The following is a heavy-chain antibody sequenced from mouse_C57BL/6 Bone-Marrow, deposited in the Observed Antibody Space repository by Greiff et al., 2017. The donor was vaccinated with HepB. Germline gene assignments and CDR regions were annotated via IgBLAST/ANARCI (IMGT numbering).Heavy chain of an antibody. CDR1: GFTFSDYG. J-gene: IGHJ1*03. V-gene: IGHV5-15*01. CDR3: ARQGGYYDYDWYFDV. D-gene: IGHD2-4*01. CDR2: ISNLAYSI. Sequence: EVHLVESGGGLVQPGGSLKLSCAASGFTFSDYGMAWVRQAPRKGPEWVAFISNLAYSIYYADTVTGRFTISRENAKNTLYLEMSSLRSEDTAMYYCARQGGYYDYDWYFDVWGTGTTVTVSS.